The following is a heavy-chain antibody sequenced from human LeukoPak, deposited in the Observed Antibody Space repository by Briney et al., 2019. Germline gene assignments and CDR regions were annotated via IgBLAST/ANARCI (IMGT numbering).Heavy chain of an antibody. CDR3: AREGGDVVVPAAAALML. Sequence: ASVEVSCKASGYTFTGYYMHWVRQAPGQGLEWMGWINPNSGGTNYAQKFQGRVTMTRDTSISTAYMELSRLRSDDTAVYYCAREGGDVVVPAAAALMLWGQGTLVTVSS. V-gene: IGHV1-2*02. CDR1: GYTFTGYY. D-gene: IGHD2-2*01. J-gene: IGHJ1*01. CDR2: INPNSGGT.